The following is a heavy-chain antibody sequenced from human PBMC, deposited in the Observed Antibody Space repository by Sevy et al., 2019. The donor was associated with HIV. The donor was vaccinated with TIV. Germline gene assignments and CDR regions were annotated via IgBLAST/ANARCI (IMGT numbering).Heavy chain of an antibody. CDR2: IRSQAYGGTS. Sequence: GGSLRLSCTTSGLTFVDYSMSWFRQAPGKGLEWVGFIRSQAYGGTSEYTASVKGRFTISRDDSKSIAYLQMDSLKTEDTAVYYCARDRGYGGTYSPYWGQGTLVTVSS. J-gene: IGHJ4*02. V-gene: IGHV3-49*01. D-gene: IGHD1-26*01. CDR3: ARDRGYGGTYSPY. CDR1: GLTFVDYS.